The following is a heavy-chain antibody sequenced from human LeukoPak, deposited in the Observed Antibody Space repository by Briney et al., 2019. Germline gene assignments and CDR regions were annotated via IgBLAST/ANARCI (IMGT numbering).Heavy chain of an antibody. D-gene: IGHD2-15*01. CDR2: VYYSGST. V-gene: IGHV4-59*08. Sequence: PSETLSLTCTVSGGSISSFYWTWLRQPPGKGLEWIGYVYYSGSTNYNPSLKSRVTISVDTSKNQVYLKLSSVTAADTAVYYCARHVGHCSGGYCYGRNDPWGQGTLVTVSS. CDR3: ARHVGHCSGGYCYGRNDP. J-gene: IGHJ5*02. CDR1: GGSISSFY.